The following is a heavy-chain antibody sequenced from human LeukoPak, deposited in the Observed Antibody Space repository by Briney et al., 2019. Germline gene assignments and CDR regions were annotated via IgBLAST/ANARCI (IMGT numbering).Heavy chain of an antibody. V-gene: IGHV3-30*18. Sequence: GGSLRLSCAASGFTFSSYGMHWVRQAPGKGLEWVAVISYDGSNKYYADSVKGRFTISRDNSKNILYLQMNSLRAEDTAVYYCAKEIDTSGYSPFDYWGQGTLVTVSS. J-gene: IGHJ4*02. CDR3: AKEIDTSGYSPFDY. CDR1: GFTFSSYG. D-gene: IGHD3-22*01. CDR2: ISYDGSNK.